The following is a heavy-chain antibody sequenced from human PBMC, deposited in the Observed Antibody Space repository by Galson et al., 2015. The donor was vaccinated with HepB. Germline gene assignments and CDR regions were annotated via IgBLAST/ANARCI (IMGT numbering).Heavy chain of an antibody. CDR2: ISSSSSYI. CDR1: GFTFSSYS. Sequence: SLRLSCAASGFTFSSYSMNWVRQAPGKGLEWVSSISSSSSYIYYADSVKGRFTISRDNAKNSLYLQMNSLRAEDTAVYYCARGRYSSGWPLGIDYWGQGTLVTVSS. CDR3: ARGRYSSGWPLGIDY. J-gene: IGHJ4*02. D-gene: IGHD6-19*01. V-gene: IGHV3-21*01.